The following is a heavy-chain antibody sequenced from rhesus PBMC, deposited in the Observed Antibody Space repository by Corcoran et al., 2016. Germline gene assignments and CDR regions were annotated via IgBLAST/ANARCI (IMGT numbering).Heavy chain of an antibody. J-gene: IGHJ5-1*01. V-gene: IGHV4-169*02. Sequence: QLQLQESGPGLVKPSETLSVTCAVSGGSISSSYWSWIRQAPGKGLEWIGYIYGSGRSTTSNPSLKGRVPLAVDTSKNQLSLKLSSVTAADTAVYYCASSAPFRGWGFLDVWGPGVLVTVSS. D-gene: IGHD3-34*01. CDR2: IYGSGRST. CDR1: GGSISSSY. CDR3: ASSAPFRGWGFLDV.